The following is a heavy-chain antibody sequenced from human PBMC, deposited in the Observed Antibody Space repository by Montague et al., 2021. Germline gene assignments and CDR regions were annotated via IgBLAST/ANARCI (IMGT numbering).Heavy chain of an antibody. J-gene: IGHJ6*03. CDR1: RSLINSDYY. CDR3: ARERDRYYYMDI. CDR2: VSHGGRT. V-gene: IGHV4-38-2*02. Sequence: SETLSLTCTVSRSLINSDYYWGWIRQPPGKGLVWLGSVSHGGRTSYNPSFKSRVTISVDTSNNHLSLKLRSVTAADTAMYYCARERDRYYYMDIWGKGTTITVSS.